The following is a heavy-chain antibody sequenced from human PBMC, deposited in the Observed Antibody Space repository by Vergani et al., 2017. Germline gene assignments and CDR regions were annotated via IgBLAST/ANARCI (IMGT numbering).Heavy chain of an antibody. CDR1: GFTFSSYA. Sequence: EVQLLESGGGLVQPGGSLRLSCAASGFTFSSYAMSWVRQAPGKGLEWVSAISGSGGSTYYADSVKGRFTISRDNSKNTLYLQMNSLRAEDTAIYYCAKVCTVAFYYSYGMDVWGQGTMVTVSS. D-gene: IGHD4-23*01. V-gene: IGHV3-23*01. CDR2: ISGSGGST. CDR3: AKVCTVAFYYSYGMDV. J-gene: IGHJ6*02.